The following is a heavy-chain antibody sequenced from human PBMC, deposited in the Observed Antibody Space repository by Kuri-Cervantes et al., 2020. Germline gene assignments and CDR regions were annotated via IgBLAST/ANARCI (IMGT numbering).Heavy chain of an antibody. CDR2: ISYDGSNK. Sequence: GESLKISCAASGFTFSSYAMHWVRQAPGKGLEWVAVISYDGSNKYYADSVKGRFTISRDNSKNTLYLQMNSLRAEDTAVYYCAKDLIRLQYYDYYGMDVWGQGTTVTVSS. D-gene: IGHD5-24*01. V-gene: IGHV3-30*04. CDR3: AKDLIRLQYYDYYGMDV. J-gene: IGHJ6*02. CDR1: GFTFSSYA.